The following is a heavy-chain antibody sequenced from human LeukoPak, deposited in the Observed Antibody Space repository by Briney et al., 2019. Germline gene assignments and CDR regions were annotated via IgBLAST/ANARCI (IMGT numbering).Heavy chain of an antibody. CDR2: IYPGDSDT. D-gene: IGHD2-21*02. Sequence: GESLKISCKGSGYSFTSYWIGWVRQMPGKGLEWMGIIYPGDSDTRYSPSFQGQVTISADESISTAYLQWSSLKASDTAMYYCARRPCGGDCYKAFDIWGQGTMVTVSS. J-gene: IGHJ3*02. CDR1: GYSFTSYW. CDR3: ARRPCGGDCYKAFDI. V-gene: IGHV5-51*01.